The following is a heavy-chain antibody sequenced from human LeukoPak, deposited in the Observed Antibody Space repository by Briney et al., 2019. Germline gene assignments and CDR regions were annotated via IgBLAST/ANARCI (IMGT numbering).Heavy chain of an antibody. CDR1: GFTFSSYW. D-gene: IGHD3-22*01. V-gene: IGHV3-21*01. Sequence: GGSLRLSCAASGFTFSSYWMHWVRQAPGKGLEWVSSISSSSSYIYYADSVKGRFTISRDNAKNSLYLQMNSLRAEDTAVYYCARNYYDSSGYLNDAFDIWGQGTMVTVSS. CDR3: ARNYYDSSGYLNDAFDI. CDR2: ISSSSSYI. J-gene: IGHJ3*02.